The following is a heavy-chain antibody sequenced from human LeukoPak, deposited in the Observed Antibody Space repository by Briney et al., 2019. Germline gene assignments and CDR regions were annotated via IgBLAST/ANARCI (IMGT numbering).Heavy chain of an antibody. V-gene: IGHV1-2*04. J-gene: IGHJ4*02. CDR3: ARDHGDYALDY. Sequence: ASVKVSCKASGYTFTGYYMHWVRQAPGQGVEWMGWINPNSGGTNYAQKFQGWVTMTRDTSISTAYMELSRLRSDDTAVYYCARDHGDYALDYWGQGTLVTVSS. D-gene: IGHD4-17*01. CDR1: GYTFTGYY. CDR2: INPNSGGT.